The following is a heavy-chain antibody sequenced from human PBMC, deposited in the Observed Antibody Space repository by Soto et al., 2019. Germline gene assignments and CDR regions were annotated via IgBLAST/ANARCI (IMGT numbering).Heavy chain of an antibody. J-gene: IGHJ4*02. V-gene: IGHV3-7*03. CDR1: GFTFSDFW. Sequence: GGSLRLSXTASGFTFSDFWMSWVRQPPGKGLEWVANMKPDGGEINYVDSVRGRFTISRDNAKKSMYLQMDSLRVDDTAVYYCGRDRGYSSFDYWGQGTPVTVSS. CDR2: MKPDGGEI. CDR3: GRDRGYSSFDY. D-gene: IGHD3-16*02.